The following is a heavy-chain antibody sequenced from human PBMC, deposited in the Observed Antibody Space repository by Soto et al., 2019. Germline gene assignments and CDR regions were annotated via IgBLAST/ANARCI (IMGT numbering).Heavy chain of an antibody. D-gene: IGHD2-21*02. J-gene: IGHJ5*02. V-gene: IGHV4-30-2*06. CDR2: IYHSGST. CDR1: GGTITSGRSS. CDR3: VRDGLTTADT. Sequence: QLQLQESGSGLVKPSQTLSLTCSVSGGTITSGRSSWNWIRQSPGKGLEWIAYIYHSGSTYYNPSLKSRVTISVDRSENQLSLKLTSVTAADTAVYYCVRDGLTTADTWGQGTRVTVSS.